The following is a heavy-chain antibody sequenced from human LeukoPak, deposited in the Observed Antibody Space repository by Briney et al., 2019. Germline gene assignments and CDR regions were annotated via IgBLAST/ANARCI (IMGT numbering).Heavy chain of an antibody. J-gene: IGHJ4*02. V-gene: IGHV1-8*01. D-gene: IGHD6-13*01. CDR3: ARGLRREQQLLRAFDD. CDR2: MNPNSGNT. CDR1: GYTFTSYD. Sequence: GASVKVSCKASGYTFTSYDINWVRQATGQGLEWMGWMNPNSGNTSYAQKFQGRVSMTSNTSISTAYMELSSLRSEDTAVYYCARGLRREQQLLRAFDDWGQGTLVTVSS.